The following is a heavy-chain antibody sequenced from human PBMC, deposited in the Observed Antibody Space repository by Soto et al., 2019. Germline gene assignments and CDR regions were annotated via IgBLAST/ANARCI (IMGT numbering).Heavy chain of an antibody. CDR2: INPSGGST. V-gene: IGHV1-46*01. CDR3: ARVPLNYYYGMDV. J-gene: IGHJ6*02. Sequence: ASVKVSCKASGYTFTSYYMHWVRQAPGQGLEWMGIINPSGGSTSYAQKFQGRVTMTRDTSTSTVYMELSSLRSEDTAMYYCARVPLNYYYGMDVWGQGTTVTVSS. CDR1: GYTFTSYY.